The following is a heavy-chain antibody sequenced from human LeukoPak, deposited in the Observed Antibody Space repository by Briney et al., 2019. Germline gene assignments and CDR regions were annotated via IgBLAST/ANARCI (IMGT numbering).Heavy chain of an antibody. D-gene: IGHD2-2*01. V-gene: IGHV3-21*01. CDR2: ISSSSSYI. CDR1: GFTFSSYS. CDR3: ASTLSALVVPAAPPSWFDP. J-gene: IGHJ5*02. Sequence: GGSLRLSCAASGFTFSSYSMNWVRQAPGKGLEWVSSISSSSSYIYYADSVKGRFTISRDNAKNSLYLQMNSLRAEDTAVYYCASTLSALVVPAAPPSWFDPWGQGTLVTVSS.